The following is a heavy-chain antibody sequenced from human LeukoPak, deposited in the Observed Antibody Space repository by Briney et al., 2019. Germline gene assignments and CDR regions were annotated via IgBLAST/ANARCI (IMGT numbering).Heavy chain of an antibody. CDR1: GGSISSSSYY. V-gene: IGHV4-39*07. CDR3: ARVGLTHCSGGSCYFSRKVASDWFDP. J-gene: IGHJ5*02. D-gene: IGHD2-15*01. Sequence: PSETLSLTCTVSGGSISSSSYYWGWIRQPPGKGLEWIGSIYYSGSTYYNPSLKSRVTISVDTSKNQFSLKLSSVTAADTAVYYCARVGLTHCSGGSCYFSRKVASDWFDPWGQGTLVTVSS. CDR2: IYYSGST.